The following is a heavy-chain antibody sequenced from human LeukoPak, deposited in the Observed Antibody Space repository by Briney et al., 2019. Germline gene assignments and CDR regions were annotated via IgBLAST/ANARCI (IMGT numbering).Heavy chain of an antibody. CDR2: INHSGST. CDR1: GGSFSGYY. J-gene: IGHJ4*02. Sequence: SETLSLTCAVYGGSFSGYYWSWIRQPPGKGLEWIGEINHSGSTNYNASLKSRVTISVDTSKNQFSLKLSSVTAADTAVYYCARVSYYDSSGYYGLGSTIDYWGQGTLVTVSS. CDR3: ARVSYYDSSGYYGLGSTIDY. D-gene: IGHD3-22*01. V-gene: IGHV4-34*01.